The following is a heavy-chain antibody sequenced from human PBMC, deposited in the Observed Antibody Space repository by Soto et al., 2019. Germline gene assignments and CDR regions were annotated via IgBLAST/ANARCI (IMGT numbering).Heavy chain of an antibody. CDR1: GYTFTSYY. D-gene: IGHD4-17*01. J-gene: IGHJ4*02. CDR3: AREPVRFYGDAETFN. CDR2: INPSGGST. V-gene: IGHV1-46*01. Sequence: ASVKVSCKASGYTFTSYYMHWVRQAPGQGLEWMGIINPSGGSTSYAQKFQGRVTMTRDTSTGTVYMELSSLRSEDTAVYYCAREPVRFYGDAETFNWGQGTLVTVSS.